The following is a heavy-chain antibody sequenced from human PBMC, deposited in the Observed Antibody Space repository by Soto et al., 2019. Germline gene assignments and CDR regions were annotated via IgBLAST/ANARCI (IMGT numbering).Heavy chain of an antibody. CDR3: ARTAVAGTRGFDY. D-gene: IGHD6-19*01. J-gene: IGHJ4*02. V-gene: IGHV4-39*01. CDR2: IYYSGST. CDR1: GGSISSSSYY. Sequence: SETLSLTCTVSGGSISSSSYYWGWIRQPPGKGLEWIGSIYYSGSTYYNPSLKSRVTISVDTSKNQFSLKLSSVTAADTAVYYCARTAVAGTRGFDYWGQGTLVTVSS.